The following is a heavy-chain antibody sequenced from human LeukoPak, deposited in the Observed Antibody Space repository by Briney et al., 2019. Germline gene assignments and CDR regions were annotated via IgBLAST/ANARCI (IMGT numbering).Heavy chain of an antibody. J-gene: IGHJ4*02. CDR2: INHSGST. D-gene: IGHD3-9*01. Sequence: KTSETLSLTCAVYGGSFSGYYWSWIRQPPGKGLEWIGAINHSGSTNYNPSLKSRVTIAVDTSKNQFSLKLSSVTAADTAVYYCARGRSGIRYFDWLLRYFDYWGQGTLVTVSS. V-gene: IGHV4-34*01. CDR1: GGSFSGYY. CDR3: ARGRSGIRYFDWLLRYFDY.